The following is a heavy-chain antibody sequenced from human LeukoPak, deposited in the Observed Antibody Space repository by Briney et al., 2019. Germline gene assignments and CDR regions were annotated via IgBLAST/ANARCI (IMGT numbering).Heavy chain of an antibody. V-gene: IGHV3-74*01. CDR2: ISPDGSET. D-gene: IGHD5-24*01. Sequence: SGGSLRLSCAASGFTFRSYWMYWVRQTPGEGLVWVSRISPDGSETANADSVKGRFTISRDNAKNTLYLQMNRLRAEDTAVYYCAARRGRLQPFDYWGQGSLVTVSS. CDR3: AARRGRLQPFDY. J-gene: IGHJ4*02. CDR1: GFTFRSYW.